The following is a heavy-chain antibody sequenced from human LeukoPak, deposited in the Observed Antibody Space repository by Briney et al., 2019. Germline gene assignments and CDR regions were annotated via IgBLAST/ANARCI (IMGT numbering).Heavy chain of an antibody. V-gene: IGHV1-2*02. CDR3: ARDLFGSGWSFDY. J-gene: IGHJ4*02. Sequence: GASVKVSCKASGYTFTGYYVHWVRQAPGQGLEWMGWINPNSGGTNYAQKFQGRVTMTRDTSISTAYMELSRLRSDDTAVYYCARDLFGSGWSFDYWGQGTLVTVSS. CDR2: INPNSGGT. D-gene: IGHD6-19*01. CDR1: GYTFTGYY.